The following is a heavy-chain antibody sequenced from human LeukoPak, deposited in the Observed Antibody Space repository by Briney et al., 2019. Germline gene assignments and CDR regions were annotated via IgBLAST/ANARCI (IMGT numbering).Heavy chain of an antibody. D-gene: IGHD2-2*01. Sequence: GGSLRLSCAASGFTFSDYYMSWIRQAPGKGLEWVSYISSSGSTIYYADSVKGRFTISRDNAKNTLYLQMNSLGAEDTAVYYCARGGPSGSTSPIGYWGQGTLVTVSS. CDR2: ISSSGSTI. CDR3: ARGGPSGSTSPIGY. J-gene: IGHJ4*02. CDR1: GFTFSDYY. V-gene: IGHV3-11*04.